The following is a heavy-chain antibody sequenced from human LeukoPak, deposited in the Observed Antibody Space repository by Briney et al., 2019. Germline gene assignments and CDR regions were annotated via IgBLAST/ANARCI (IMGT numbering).Heavy chain of an antibody. Sequence: SETLSLTCTVSGGSVSSGLYYWSWIRQPPGKGLEWIGCIYYSGSTNYNPSLKSRVTMSLDTSKDQFSLRLSSVSAADTAVYYCVRASGSPARNWFDPWGQGTLVTVSS. D-gene: IGHD6-6*01. J-gene: IGHJ5*02. CDR2: IYYSGST. V-gene: IGHV4-61*01. CDR3: VRASGSPARNWFDP. CDR1: GGSVSSGLYY.